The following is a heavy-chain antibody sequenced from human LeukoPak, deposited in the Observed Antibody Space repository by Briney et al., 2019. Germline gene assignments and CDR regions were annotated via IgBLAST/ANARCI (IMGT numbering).Heavy chain of an antibody. D-gene: IGHD6-19*01. CDR2: IYYSGST. Sequence: SETLSLTCTVSGGSISSYYWSWIRQPPGKGLEWIGYIYYSGSTNYNPSLKSRVTISVDTSKNQFSLKLSSVTAADTAVYYCARHSSGWYSDYWGQGTLVTVSS. CDR1: GGSISSYY. CDR3: ARHSSGWYSDY. V-gene: IGHV4-59*08. J-gene: IGHJ4*02.